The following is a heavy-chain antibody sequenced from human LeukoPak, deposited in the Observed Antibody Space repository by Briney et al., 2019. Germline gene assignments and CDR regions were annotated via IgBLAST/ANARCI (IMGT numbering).Heavy chain of an antibody. CDR1: GFTFNSHD. CDR2: ISSTGDTT. D-gene: IGHD3-22*01. J-gene: IGHJ4*02. CDR3: AKRDSSGYFPYYFDS. Sequence: GSLRLSCAASGFTFNSHDMSWVRQAPGKGLEWVSHISSTGDTTYYADSVEGRLTISRDNSKNTLYLQMNSLRAEDTAVYYCAKRDSSGYFPYYFDSWGQGTLVTVSS. V-gene: IGHV3-23*01.